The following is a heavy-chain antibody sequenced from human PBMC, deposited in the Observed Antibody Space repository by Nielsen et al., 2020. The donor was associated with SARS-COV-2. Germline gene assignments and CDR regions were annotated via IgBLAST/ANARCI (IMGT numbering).Heavy chain of an antibody. Sequence: GGSLRLSCAASGFTFSSLWMSWVRQVPGKGLEWVADIKPDGSEKFYVDSVEGRFTISRGNAKNSMSLQMNSLRVEDTAVYYCARDWSRAFDVWGQGTMVTVSS. V-gene: IGHV3-7*01. CDR3: ARDWSRAFDV. CDR2: IKPDGSEK. J-gene: IGHJ3*01. CDR1: GFTFSSLW.